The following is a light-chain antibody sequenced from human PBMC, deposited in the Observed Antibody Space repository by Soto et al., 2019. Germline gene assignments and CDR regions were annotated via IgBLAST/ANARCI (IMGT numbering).Light chain of an antibody. Sequence: DVVMTQTPLSLSVTPGQPASISCKSSQSLLHITGETFLFWYLQKPGQSPQLLIYEVSTRVSGVPDRFSGSGRGTDFTLEISRVETDDVCIYYCMQSTQLPPTFGQGTRLGIE. CDR2: EVS. J-gene: IGKJ5*01. CDR1: QSLLHITGETF. CDR3: MQSTQLPPT. V-gene: IGKV2D-29*02.